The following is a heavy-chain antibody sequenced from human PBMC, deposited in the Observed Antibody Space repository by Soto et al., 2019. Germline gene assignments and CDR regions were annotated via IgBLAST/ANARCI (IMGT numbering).Heavy chain of an antibody. Sequence: SGKVSCKASGGTVSSYAISWVRQAPGQGLEWMGGIIPIFGTANYAQKFQGRVTITADESTFTAYMELSSLRSEDTAVYYCAAEYYYGGSDPRGRIDWGQGTLVTVSS. V-gene: IGHV1-69*13. D-gene: IGHD3-22*01. J-gene: IGHJ4*02. CDR3: AAEYYYGGSDPRGRID. CDR2: IIPIFGTA. CDR1: GGTVSSYA.